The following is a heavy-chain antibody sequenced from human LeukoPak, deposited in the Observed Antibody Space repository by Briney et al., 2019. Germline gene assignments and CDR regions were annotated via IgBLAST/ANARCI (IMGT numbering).Heavy chain of an antibody. CDR2: INHSGST. Sequence: SDTLSLTCAVYGGSFSGYYWSWIRQPPGKGLEWIGEINHSGSTNYNPSLKSRVTISVDTSKNQFSLKLSSVTAADTAVYYCARVDYGDYAEAFDIWGQGTMVTVSS. V-gene: IGHV4-34*01. CDR3: ARVDYGDYAEAFDI. J-gene: IGHJ3*02. D-gene: IGHD4-17*01. CDR1: GGSFSGYY.